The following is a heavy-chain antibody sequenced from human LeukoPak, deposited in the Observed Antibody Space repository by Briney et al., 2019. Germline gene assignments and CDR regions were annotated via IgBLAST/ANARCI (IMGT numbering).Heavy chain of an antibody. CDR3: ARGLGLRYFDWSKNWFGP. CDR1: GGSFSGYY. Sequence: SETLSLTCAVYGGSFSGYYWSWIRQPPGKGLEWIGEINHSGSTNYNPSLKSRVTISVDTSKNQFSLKLSSVTAADTAVYYCARGLGLRYFDWSKNWFGPWGQGTLVTVSS. V-gene: IGHV4-34*01. J-gene: IGHJ5*02. CDR2: INHSGST. D-gene: IGHD3-9*01.